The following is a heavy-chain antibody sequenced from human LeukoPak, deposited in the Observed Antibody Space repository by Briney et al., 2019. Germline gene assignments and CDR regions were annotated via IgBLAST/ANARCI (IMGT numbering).Heavy chain of an antibody. Sequence: SETLSLTCTVSGGSISSGGYYWSWIRQHPGKGLEWIGYIYYSGSTYYNPSLKSRVTISVDTSKNQFSLKLSSVTAADTAVYYCAREGYYGTENAQWGQGTLVTVSS. D-gene: IGHD3-10*01. J-gene: IGHJ4*02. CDR2: IYYSGST. V-gene: IGHV4-31*03. CDR1: GGSISSGGYY. CDR3: AREGYYGTENAQ.